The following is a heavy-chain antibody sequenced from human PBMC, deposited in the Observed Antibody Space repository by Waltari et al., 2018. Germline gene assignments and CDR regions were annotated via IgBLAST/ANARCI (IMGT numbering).Heavy chain of an antibody. D-gene: IGHD6-13*01. CDR3: ASPIRSSYSSSWYLWFDY. CDR1: GGSISSSSYY. CDR2: IYYSGST. Sequence: QLQLQELGPGLVKPSETLSLTCTVSGGSISSSSYYWGWIRQPPGKGLEWIGSIYYSGSTYYNPSLKSRVTISVDTSKNQFSLKLSSVTAADTAVYYCASPIRSSYSSSWYLWFDYWGQGTLVTVSS. V-gene: IGHV4-39*07. J-gene: IGHJ4*02.